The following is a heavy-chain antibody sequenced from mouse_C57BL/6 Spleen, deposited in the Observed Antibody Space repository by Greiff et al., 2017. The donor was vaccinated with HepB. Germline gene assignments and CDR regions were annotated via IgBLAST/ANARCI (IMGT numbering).Heavy chain of an antibody. Sequence: VQLQQPGAELVKPGASVKLSCKASGYTFTSYWMHWVKQRPGQGLEWIGMIHPNSGSTNYNEKFKSKATLTVDKSSSTAYMQLSSLTSEDSAVYYCAREEGPNSYAMDYWGQGTSVTVSS. CDR3: AREEGPNSYAMDY. J-gene: IGHJ4*01. D-gene: IGHD4-1*02. V-gene: IGHV1-64*01. CDR1: GYTFTSYW. CDR2: IHPNSGST.